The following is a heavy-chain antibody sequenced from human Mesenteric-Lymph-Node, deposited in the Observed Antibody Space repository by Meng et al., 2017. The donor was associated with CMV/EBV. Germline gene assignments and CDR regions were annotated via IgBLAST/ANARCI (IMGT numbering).Heavy chain of an antibody. CDR2: VYYSGGS. CDR3: ARGSYSWNYFDF. J-gene: IGHJ4*02. D-gene: IGHD2-21*01. Sequence: TGSGDSFSSVGYYWGWIRQHPGKGLEWIGYVYYSGGSLYNPSLKSRVTISVDTSKDQFSLKLSSVTAADTAFYYCARGSYSWNYFDFWGQGALVTVSS. V-gene: IGHV4-31*03. CDR1: GDSFSSVGYY.